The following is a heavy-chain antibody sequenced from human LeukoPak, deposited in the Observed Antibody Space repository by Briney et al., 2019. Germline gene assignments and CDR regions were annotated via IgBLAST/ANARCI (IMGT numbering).Heavy chain of an antibody. D-gene: IGHD2-15*01. CDR1: GGSISSGGYS. CDR2: IYHSGST. Sequence: KPSETLSLTCVVSGGSISSGGYSWSWIRQPPGKGLEWIGYIYHSGSTYYNPSLKSRVTISVGRSKNQFSLKLSSVTAADTAVYYCARVEYCSGGSCSQGGYAFDIWGQGTMVTVSS. CDR3: ARVEYCSGGSCSQGGYAFDI. J-gene: IGHJ3*02. V-gene: IGHV4-30-2*01.